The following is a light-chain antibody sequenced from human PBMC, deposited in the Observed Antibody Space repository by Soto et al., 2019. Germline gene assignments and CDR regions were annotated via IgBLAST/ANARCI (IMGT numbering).Light chain of an antibody. CDR2: GAS. CDR3: QQYGTSPPALT. J-gene: IGKJ4*01. Sequence: DIVLTQSPGTLSLPPGERAILSCSASQSVSSSHLAWYQQKPGQAPRLLIYGASSRATGIPDRFSGSGSGTDFTLTISRLEPEDFAVYYCQQYGTSPPALTFGGGTKVKIK. V-gene: IGKV3-20*01. CDR1: QSVSSSH.